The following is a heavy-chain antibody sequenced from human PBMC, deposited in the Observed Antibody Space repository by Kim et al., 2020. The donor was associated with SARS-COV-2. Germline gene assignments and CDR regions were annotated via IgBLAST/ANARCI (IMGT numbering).Heavy chain of an antibody. D-gene: IGHD3-22*01. J-gene: IGHJ4*02. CDR3: AKDLGPYDSSGYYYHY. Sequence: SVKGRFTISRDNSKNTLYRQMNSLRAEDTAVYYCAKDLGPYDSSGYYYHYWGQGTLVTVSS. V-gene: IGHV3-23*01.